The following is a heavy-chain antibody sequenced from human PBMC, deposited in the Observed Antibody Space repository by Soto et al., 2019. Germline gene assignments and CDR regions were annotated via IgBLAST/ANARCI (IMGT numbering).Heavy chain of an antibody. CDR3: AKDQGLDILTGLVDY. Sequence: PGGSLRLSCAASGFTFSSYGMHWVRQAPGKGLEWVAVISYDGSNKYYADSVKGRFTISRDNSKNTLYLQMNGLRAEDTAVYYCAKDQGLDILTGLVDYWGQGTLVTVSS. CDR2: ISYDGSNK. J-gene: IGHJ4*02. D-gene: IGHD3-9*01. CDR1: GFTFSSYG. V-gene: IGHV3-30*18.